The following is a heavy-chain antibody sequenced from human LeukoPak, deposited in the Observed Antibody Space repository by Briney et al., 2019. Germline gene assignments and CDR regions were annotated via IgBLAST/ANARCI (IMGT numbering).Heavy chain of an antibody. CDR2: IYYSGIT. J-gene: IGHJ4*02. CDR3: AGSGAAITPLDY. D-gene: IGHD2-2*02. CDR1: GGSVTTSSFY. V-gene: IGHV4-39*07. Sequence: SETLSLTCTLSGGSVTTSSFYWAWIRQPPGKGLECIGTIYYSGITYYHSSLKSRVTISVDTSKNQFSLKLSSVTAADTAVYYCAGSGAAITPLDYWGQGTLVTVSS.